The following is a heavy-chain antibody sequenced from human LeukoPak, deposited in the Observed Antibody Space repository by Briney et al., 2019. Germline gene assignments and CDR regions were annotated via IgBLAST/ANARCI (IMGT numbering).Heavy chain of an antibody. Sequence: SETLSLTCTVSGGSISSSSYYWGWIRQPPGKGLEWIGSIYYSGSTYYNPSLKSRVTISVDTSKNQFSLKLSSVTAADTAVYYCARTGYSSGRGWFDPWGQGTLVTVSS. CDR1: GGSISSSSYY. J-gene: IGHJ5*02. CDR2: IYYSGST. CDR3: ARTGYSSGRGWFDP. D-gene: IGHD6-19*01. V-gene: IGHV4-39*01.